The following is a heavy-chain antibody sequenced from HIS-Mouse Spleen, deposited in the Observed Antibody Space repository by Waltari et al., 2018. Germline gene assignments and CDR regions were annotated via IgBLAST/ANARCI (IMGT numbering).Heavy chain of an antibody. Sequence: EVQLVESGGGLVQPGGSLRISRAASGFNFRGYWLHWVRQVPGKGRVWVSRINSDGSSTSYADSVKGRFTISRDNAKNTLYLQMNSLRAEDTAVYYCARDLELDAFDIWGQGTMVTVSS. CDR2: INSDGSST. J-gene: IGHJ3*02. V-gene: IGHV3-74*01. CDR3: ARDLELDAFDI. D-gene: IGHD1-1*01. CDR1: GFNFRGYW.